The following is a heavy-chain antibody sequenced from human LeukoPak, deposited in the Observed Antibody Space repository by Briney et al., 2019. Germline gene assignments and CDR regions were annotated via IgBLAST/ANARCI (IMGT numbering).Heavy chain of an antibody. CDR1: GGSISSSSYY. CDR2: IYYSGST. J-gene: IGHJ4*02. CDR3: ARGSSTYYDILTGYLIPRYFDY. D-gene: IGHD3-9*01. Sequence: SETLSLTCTVSGGSISSSSYYWGWIRQPPGKGLEWIGSIYYSGSTNYNPSLKSRVTISVDTSKNQFSLKLSSVTAADTAVYYCARGSSTYYDILTGYLIPRYFDYWGQGTLVTVSS. V-gene: IGHV4-39*07.